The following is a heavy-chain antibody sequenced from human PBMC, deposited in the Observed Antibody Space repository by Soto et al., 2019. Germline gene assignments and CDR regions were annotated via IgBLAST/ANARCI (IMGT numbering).Heavy chain of an antibody. D-gene: IGHD2-2*01. Sequence: ASVEVSCKASGYNFNSYGSSWVRQAPGQGPAWMGWISAHNGNTNYAQEFQGRVTMTTDTSTSTAYVELRSLRSDDTAVYYCARTGLSTRPNWFDPWGQGTLVTVSS. CDR3: ARTGLSTRPNWFDP. CDR1: GYNFNSYG. V-gene: IGHV1-18*01. J-gene: IGHJ5*02. CDR2: ISAHNGNT.